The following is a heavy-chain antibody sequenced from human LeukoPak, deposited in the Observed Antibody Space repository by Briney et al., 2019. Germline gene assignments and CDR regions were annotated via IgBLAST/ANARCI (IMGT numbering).Heavy chain of an antibody. J-gene: IGHJ4*02. CDR2: MNPNSGNT. CDR3: AREGRLGGAEDY. V-gene: IGHV1-8*02. D-gene: IGHD1-26*01. CDR1: GYTFTGYY. Sequence: ASVKVSCKASGYTFTGYYMHWVRQAPGQGLEWMGWMNPNSGNTGYAQKFQGRVTMTRNTSISTAYMELSSLRSEDTAVYYCAREGRLGGAEDYWGQGTLVTVSS.